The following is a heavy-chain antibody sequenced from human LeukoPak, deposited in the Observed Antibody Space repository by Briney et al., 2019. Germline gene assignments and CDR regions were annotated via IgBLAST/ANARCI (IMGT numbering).Heavy chain of an antibody. V-gene: IGHV4-34*01. D-gene: IGHD2-15*01. J-gene: IGHJ5*02. CDR1: GGSFSGYY. CDR3: ARGEPYCSGGSCYSGAYNWFDP. Sequence: ASETLSLTCAVYGGSFSGYYWSWIRQPPGKGLEWIGEINHSGSTNYNPSLKSRVTISVDTSKNQFSLKLSSVTAADTAVYYCARGEPYCSGGSCYSGAYNWFDPWGQGTLVTVSS. CDR2: INHSGST.